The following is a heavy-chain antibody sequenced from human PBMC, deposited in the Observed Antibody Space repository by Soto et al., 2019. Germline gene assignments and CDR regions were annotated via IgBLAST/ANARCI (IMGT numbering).Heavy chain of an antibody. CDR3: ARDRTYYDFWSGYYTGIEAGGDGMDV. V-gene: IGHV3-21*01. CDR1: GFTFSSYS. Sequence: GGSLRLSCAASGFTFSSYSMNWVRQAPGKGLEWVSSISSSSSYIYYADSVKGRFTISRDNAKNSLYLQMNSLRAEDTAVYYCARDRTYYDFWSGYYTGIEAGGDGMDVWGQGTTITVSS. D-gene: IGHD3-3*01. CDR2: ISSSSSYI. J-gene: IGHJ6*02.